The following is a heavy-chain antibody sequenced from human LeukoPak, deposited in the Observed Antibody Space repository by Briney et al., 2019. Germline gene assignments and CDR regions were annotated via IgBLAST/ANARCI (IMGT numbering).Heavy chain of an antibody. CDR2: TYYRPKWFN. V-gene: IGHV6-1*01. D-gene: IGHD3-16*01. Sequence: SQTLSLTCAISGDSVSSNRAAWNWIRQSPSRGLEWLGRTYYRPKWFNDYAVSLRSRITINPDTSKSQFSLQLNSVTPEDTAVYYCTRDDDGPDAFDIWGQGTMVTVSS. CDR1: GDSVSSNRAA. J-gene: IGHJ3*02. CDR3: TRDDDGPDAFDI.